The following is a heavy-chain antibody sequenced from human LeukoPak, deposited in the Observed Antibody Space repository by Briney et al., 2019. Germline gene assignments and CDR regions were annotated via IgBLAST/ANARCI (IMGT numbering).Heavy chain of an antibody. J-gene: IGHJ6*03. CDR3: ARSRITMTYYYMDV. V-gene: IGHV3-48*01. Sequence: PGGSLRLSCVGSGFTFNNYNMNWVRQAPGKGLEWVSYISSGSSTIYYADSVKGRFTVSRDDAKKSLYLQMNSLRAEDTAVYFCARSRITMTYYYMDVWGKGTTVTVSS. D-gene: IGHD3-22*01. CDR1: GFTFNNYN. CDR2: ISSGSSTI.